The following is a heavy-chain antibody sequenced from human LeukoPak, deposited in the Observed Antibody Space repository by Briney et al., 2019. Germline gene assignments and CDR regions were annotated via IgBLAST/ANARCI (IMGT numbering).Heavy chain of an antibody. Sequence: SETLSLTCTVSGGSISSYYWSWIRQPPGKGLEWIGYIYYSGSTNYNPSLKSRVTISVDTSKNQFSLKLSSVTAADTAAYYCARSYGDYDAFDIWGQGTMVTVSS. J-gene: IGHJ3*02. V-gene: IGHV4-59*01. CDR1: GGSISSYY. CDR2: IYYSGST. D-gene: IGHD4-17*01. CDR3: ARSYGDYDAFDI.